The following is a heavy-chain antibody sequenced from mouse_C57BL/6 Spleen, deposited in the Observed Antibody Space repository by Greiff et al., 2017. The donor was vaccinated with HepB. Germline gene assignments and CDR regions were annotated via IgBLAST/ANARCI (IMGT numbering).Heavy chain of an antibody. Sequence: QVQLQQPGAELVMPGASVKLSCKASGYTFTSYWMHWVKQRPGQGLEWIGEIDPSDSYTNYNQKFKGKSTLTVDKSSSTAYMQLSSLTSEDSAVYYCARGATVVATPRMDYWGQGTSVTVSS. J-gene: IGHJ4*01. CDR3: ARGATVVATPRMDY. V-gene: IGHV1-69*01. CDR2: IDPSDSYT. D-gene: IGHD1-1*01. CDR1: GYTFTSYW.